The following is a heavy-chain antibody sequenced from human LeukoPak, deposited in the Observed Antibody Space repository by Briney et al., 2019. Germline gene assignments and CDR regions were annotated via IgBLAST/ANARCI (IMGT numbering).Heavy chain of an antibody. Sequence: GGSLRPSCAASGFSFSSYTMNWVRQAPGKGLEWVSSISSSSSYIYYADSLKGRFTISRDNAKNSLYLQMNSLRAEDTAVYYCARYLLGGGDDYWGQGTLVTVSS. CDR1: GFSFSSYT. J-gene: IGHJ4*02. V-gene: IGHV3-21*01. CDR2: ISSSSSYI. D-gene: IGHD2-21*02. CDR3: ARYLLGGGDDY.